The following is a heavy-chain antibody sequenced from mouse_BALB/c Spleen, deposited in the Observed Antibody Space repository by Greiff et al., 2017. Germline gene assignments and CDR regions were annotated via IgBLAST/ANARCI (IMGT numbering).Heavy chain of an antibody. J-gene: IGHJ2*01. CDR3: SRVDYYASSSIDC. CDR1: GYTFTSYD. Sequence: QVQLQQSGAELVKPGASVKLSCKASGYTFTSYDINWVRQGPEQGLEWIGWIFHGDGSTKYNEKFKGKATLTTDTPSSTAYMQLCRQTSEDSAVYFCSRVDYYASSSIDCWGQGTTLTVSS. D-gene: IGHD1-1*01. CDR2: IFHGDGST. V-gene: IGHV1-85*01.